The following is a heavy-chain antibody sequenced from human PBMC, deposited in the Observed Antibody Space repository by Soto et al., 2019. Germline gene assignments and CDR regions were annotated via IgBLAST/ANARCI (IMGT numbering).Heavy chain of an antibody. CDR1: GLSFSAHY. Sequence: GGGRRRSGAASGLSFSAHYMSWIRQAPGKGLEWISYISGSGSTIYYADSVKGRFTISRDNAKNSLYLQMNSLRAEDTAVYYCANYYGSGSYRNWFDPWGQGTLVTVSS. CDR2: ISGSGSTI. J-gene: IGHJ5*02. CDR3: ANYYGSGSYRNWFDP. D-gene: IGHD3-10*01. V-gene: IGHV3-11*01.